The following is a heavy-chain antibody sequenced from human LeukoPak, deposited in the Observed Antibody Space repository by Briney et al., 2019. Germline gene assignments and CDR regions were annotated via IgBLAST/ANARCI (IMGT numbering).Heavy chain of an antibody. J-gene: IGHJ5*02. CDR3: AREQGQCSSSWYGDWFDP. D-gene: IGHD6-13*01. CDR1: GFTFSSYS. CDR2: ISSSSSYI. V-gene: IGHV3-21*01. Sequence: GGSLRLSCAASGFTFSSYSMNWVRQAPGKGLEWVSSISSSSSYIYYADSVRGRFTISRDNAKNSLYLQMNSLRAKDTAVYYCAREQGQCSSSWYGDWFDPWGQGTLVTVSS.